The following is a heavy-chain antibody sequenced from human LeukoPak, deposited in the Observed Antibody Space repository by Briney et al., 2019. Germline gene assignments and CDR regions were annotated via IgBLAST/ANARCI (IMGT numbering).Heavy chain of an antibody. CDR2: LSDSAVSS. Sequence: GGSLRLSCAVSGFTFSTFAMNWVRQAPGKGLEWVSSLSDSAVSSYHADSVKGRFTISRDNSKNTLYLQMNSLRAEDTATYYCAKAPDSSGFPVYFDPWGKGTLVAVSS. D-gene: IGHD3-22*01. J-gene: IGHJ4*02. CDR3: AKAPDSSGFPVYFDP. V-gene: IGHV3-23*01. CDR1: GFTFSTFA.